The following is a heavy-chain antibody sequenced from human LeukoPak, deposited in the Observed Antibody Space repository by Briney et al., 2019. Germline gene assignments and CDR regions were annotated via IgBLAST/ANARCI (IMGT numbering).Heavy chain of an antibody. Sequence: ASVKVSCKASGYTFTSYGISWVRQAPGQGLEWMGWISAYNGNTNYAQKLQGRVTMTTDTSTSTAYMELRSLRSDDTAVYYCARAPQGWFGELLSTPGYWGQGTLVTVSS. CDR3: ARAPQGWFGELLSTPGY. V-gene: IGHV1-18*01. J-gene: IGHJ4*02. D-gene: IGHD3-10*01. CDR2: ISAYNGNT. CDR1: GYTFTSYG.